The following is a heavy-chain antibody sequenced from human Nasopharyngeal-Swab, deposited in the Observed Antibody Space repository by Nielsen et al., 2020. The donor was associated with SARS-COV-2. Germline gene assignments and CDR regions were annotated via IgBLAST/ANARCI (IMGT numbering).Heavy chain of an antibody. CDR2: TYYSGST. J-gene: IGHJ4*02. Sequence: SETLSLTCTVSGGSISSYYWSWIRQPPGKGLEWIGYTYYSGSTNYNPSLKSRVTISVDTSKNQFSLKLSSVTAADTAVYYCARTYSGNYYPNFDYWGQGTLVTVSS. CDR1: GGSISSYY. CDR3: ARTYSGNYYPNFDY. V-gene: IGHV4-59*13. D-gene: IGHD1-26*01.